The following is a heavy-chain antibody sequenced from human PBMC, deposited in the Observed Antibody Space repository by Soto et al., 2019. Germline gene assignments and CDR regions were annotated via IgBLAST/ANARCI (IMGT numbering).Heavy chain of an antibody. V-gene: IGHV4-31*03. CDR2: IDYSGPT. D-gene: IGHD2-21*01. CDR1: GGSISSGGYY. J-gene: IGHJ6*02. CDR3: AASCVGCGGFNYYGMDV. Sequence: QVQLQESGPGLVKPSQTLSLTCTVSGGSISSGGYYWNWIRQHPGKVLEWIGYIDYSGPTYYNPSVKSRVTISVESSKNQFSLKLGSVTAADTAVYYCAASCVGCGGFNYYGMDVWGQGTTVTVSS.